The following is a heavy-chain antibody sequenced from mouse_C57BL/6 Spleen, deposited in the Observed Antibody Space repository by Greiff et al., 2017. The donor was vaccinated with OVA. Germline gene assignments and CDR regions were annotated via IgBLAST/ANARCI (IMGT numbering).Heavy chain of an antibody. V-gene: IGHV5-17*01. CDR1: GFTFSDYG. CDR2: ISSGSGTI. Sequence: EVQGVESGGGLVKPGASLKLSCAASGFTFSDYGMHWVRQAPEKGLEWVAYISSGSGTIYYADTVKGRFTISRDNAKNTLFQQMTRLRSEDTAMYYCARNLLYYYAMDDWGQGTSVTVSS. CDR3: ARNLLYYYAMDD. J-gene: IGHJ4*01. D-gene: IGHD2-10*01.